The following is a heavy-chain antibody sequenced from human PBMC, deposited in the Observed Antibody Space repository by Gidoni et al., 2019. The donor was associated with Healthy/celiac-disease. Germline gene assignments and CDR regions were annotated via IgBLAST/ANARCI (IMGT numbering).Heavy chain of an antibody. CDR2: IYYSGST. Sequence: QLQLQESGPGLVKPSETLSLTCTGPGGSISSSRYYWGWIRPPPGKGLEWIGSIYYSGSTYYTPSLKSRVTIAVDTSKNQFSLKLSSVTAADTAVYYCAKATVTHFDYWGQGTLVTVSS. V-gene: IGHV4-39*01. CDR1: GGSISSSRYY. CDR3: AKATVTHFDY. J-gene: IGHJ4*02. D-gene: IGHD4-17*01.